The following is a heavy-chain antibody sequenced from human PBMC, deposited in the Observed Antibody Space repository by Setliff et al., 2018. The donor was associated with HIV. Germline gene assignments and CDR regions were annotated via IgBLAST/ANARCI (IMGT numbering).Heavy chain of an antibody. Sequence: SETLSLTCTVSGGSISSNNSYWSWIRQSAGKGLEWIGHIYTNRYTNFNPSLKSRVTISFDTSQNQFSLKMSPVTTADSAVFYCARAPSGIQNDAFDIWGQGAMVTVSS. CDR1: GGSISSNNSY. J-gene: IGHJ3*02. D-gene: IGHD5-18*01. CDR3: ARAPSGIQNDAFDI. CDR2: IYTNRYT. V-gene: IGHV4-61*09.